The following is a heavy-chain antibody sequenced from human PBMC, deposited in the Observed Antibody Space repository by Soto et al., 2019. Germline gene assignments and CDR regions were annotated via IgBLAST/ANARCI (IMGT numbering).Heavy chain of an antibody. CDR3: AKLRLDGDFDWLAYYDY. CDR1: VFTFSSYW. V-gene: IGHV3-7*03. Sequence: GGSLRLSCEASVFTFSSYWMTWVRQAPGKGLEWVANIKQDGSEKNYVASVKGRFSISRDNAKNALYLQMNSLRAEDTAVYYCAKLRLDGDFDWLAYYDYWGQGILVTVSS. D-gene: IGHD3-9*01. CDR2: IKQDGSEK. J-gene: IGHJ4*02.